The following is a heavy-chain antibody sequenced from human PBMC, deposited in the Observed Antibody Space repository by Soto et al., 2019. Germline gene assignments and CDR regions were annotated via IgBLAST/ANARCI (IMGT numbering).Heavy chain of an antibody. CDR1: GYSFTSYW. J-gene: IGHJ6*02. D-gene: IGHD3-22*01. CDR2: IDPSDSYT. Sequence: GESLKISCKGSGYSFTSYWISWVRQMPGKGLEWMGRIDPSDSYTNYSPSFQGHVTISADKSISTAYLQWSSLKASDTAMYYCVGADYYDSSGSYYYGMDVWGQGTTVTVSS. V-gene: IGHV5-10-1*01. CDR3: VGADYYDSSGSYYYGMDV.